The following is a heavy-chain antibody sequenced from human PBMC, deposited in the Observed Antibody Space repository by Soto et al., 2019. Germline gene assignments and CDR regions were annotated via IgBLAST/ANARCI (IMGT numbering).Heavy chain of an antibody. J-gene: IGHJ6*02. D-gene: IGHD3-3*01. Sequence: SETLSLTCTVSGGSISSGGYYWSWIRQHPGKGLEWIGYIYYSGSTYYNPSLKSRVTISVDTSKNQFSLKLSSVTAADTAVYYCARDRQNYDFWSGYSPRMDVWGQGTTVTVSS. CDR1: GGSISSGGYY. CDR3: ARDRQNYDFWSGYSPRMDV. CDR2: IYYSGST. V-gene: IGHV4-31*03.